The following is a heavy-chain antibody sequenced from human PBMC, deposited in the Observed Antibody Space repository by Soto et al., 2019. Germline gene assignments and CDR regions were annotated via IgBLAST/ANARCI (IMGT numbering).Heavy chain of an antibody. V-gene: IGHV1-2*04. CDR3: ARGGVTTSSYDAFDI. D-gene: IGHD4-17*01. CDR1: GYTFTGYY. CDR2: INPNSGGT. Sequence: ASVKVSCKASGYTFTGYYMHWVRQAPGQGLEWMGWINPNSGGTNYAQKFQGWVTMTRDTSISTAYMELSRLRSDDTAVYYCARGGVTTSSYDAFDIWGQGTMVTVSS. J-gene: IGHJ3*02.